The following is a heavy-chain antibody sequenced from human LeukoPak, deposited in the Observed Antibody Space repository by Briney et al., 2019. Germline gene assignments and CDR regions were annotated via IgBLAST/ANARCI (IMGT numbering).Heavy chain of an antibody. J-gene: IGHJ4*02. CDR2: LNPSGGSS. V-gene: IGHV1-46*01. CDR1: GYTVTSYY. CDR3: TRVGVGRTFDY. Sequence: ASVKVSCKASGYTVTSYYMHWVRQAPGQGLEWMGILNPSGGSSSYAQKFQGRATLTRATSTSTVYMELSSLRAEDTAVYYCTRVGVGRTFDYWGQGTLVTVSS. D-gene: IGHD1-26*01.